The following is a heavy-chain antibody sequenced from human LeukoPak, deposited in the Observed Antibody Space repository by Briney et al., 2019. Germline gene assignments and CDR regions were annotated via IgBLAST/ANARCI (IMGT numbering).Heavy chain of an antibody. V-gene: IGHV5-51*01. CDR1: GYRFTSNW. J-gene: IGHJ6*03. Sequence: GESLKISCKGSGYRFTSNWFGWVRQMPGKGLEWMGIIYPGDSDTRYSPSFQGQVTISADKSISTAYLQWSSLKASDTAMYYCAIGTYYYYMDVWGKGTTVTVSS. CDR3: AIGTYYYYMDV. CDR2: IYPGDSDT.